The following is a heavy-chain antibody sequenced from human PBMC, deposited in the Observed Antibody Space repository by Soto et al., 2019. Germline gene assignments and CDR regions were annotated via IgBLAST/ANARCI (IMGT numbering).Heavy chain of an antibody. J-gene: IGHJ3*02. CDR2: IYWSGDE. CDR1: GFSLSTSGVG. Sequence: QGTLKESGPTLVKPTQTLTLTCSFSGFSLSTSGVGVGWIRQSPGKGLEWLALIYWSGDEHYRPSLKSRLTIIKDTSKNHVVLIMTDMDPVDTATYYCARGLATLPGFAFDIWGQGTMVTVSS. D-gene: IGHD6-6*01. V-gene: IGHV2-5*01. CDR3: ARGLATLPGFAFDI.